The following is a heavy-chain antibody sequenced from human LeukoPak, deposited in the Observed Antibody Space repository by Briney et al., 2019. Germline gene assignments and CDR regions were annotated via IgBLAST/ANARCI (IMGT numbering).Heavy chain of an antibody. CDR1: GGSISSSSYY. D-gene: IGHD2-2*01. CDR2: IYYSGST. J-gene: IGHJ4*02. Sequence: SETLSLTCTVSGGSISSSSYYWGWIRQPPGKGLEWIGSIYYSGSTYYNPSLKSRVTISVDTSKNQFSLKLSSVTAADTAVYYLARPFGYQGPLIDYWGQGTLVTVSS. V-gene: IGHV4-39*01. CDR3: ARPFGYQGPLIDY.